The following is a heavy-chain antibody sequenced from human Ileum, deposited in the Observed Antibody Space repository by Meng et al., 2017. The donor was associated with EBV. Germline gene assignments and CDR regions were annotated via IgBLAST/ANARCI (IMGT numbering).Heavy chain of an antibody. CDR1: GYTFSNYG. CDR3: ARAGNGGSYYFTY. D-gene: IGHD1-26*01. V-gene: IGHV1-18*01. Sequence: VHSGAEEKKPGYSVNVSCKASGYTFSNYGIRWLRQAPGQGLEWMGWISAYNGNTNYAQNLQGRVTMTTDTSTGTAYMEVRSLRSDDTAVYYCARAGNGGSYYFTYWGQGTLVTVSS. J-gene: IGHJ4*02. CDR2: ISAYNGNT.